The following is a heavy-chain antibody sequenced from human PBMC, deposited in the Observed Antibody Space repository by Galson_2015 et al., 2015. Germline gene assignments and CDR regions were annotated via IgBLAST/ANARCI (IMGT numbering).Heavy chain of an antibody. D-gene: IGHD6-19*01. J-gene: IGHJ3*02. Sequence: SLRLSCAASGFTFSSYGMHWVRQAPGKGLEWVAVISYDGSNKYYADSVKGRFTISRDNSKNTLYLQMNSLRAEDTAVYYCANHSSGWHDAFDIWGQGTMVTVSS. CDR3: ANHSSGWHDAFDI. V-gene: IGHV3-30*18. CDR1: GFTFSSYG. CDR2: ISYDGSNK.